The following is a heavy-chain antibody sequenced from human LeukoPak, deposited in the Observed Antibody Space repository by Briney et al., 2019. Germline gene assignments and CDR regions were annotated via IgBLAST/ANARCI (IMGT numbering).Heavy chain of an antibody. J-gene: IGHJ6*02. CDR3: ARVINYYDSSGYEGMDV. D-gene: IGHD3-22*01. Sequence: PSETLSLTCTVSGGSISNSNYYWDWIRQPPGKGLEWIGSFYYSGSTYYTPSLKSRATISVDTSKNQFSLKLSSVTAADTAVYYCARVINYYDSSGYEGMDVWGQGTTVTVSS. CDR1: GGSISNSNYY. V-gene: IGHV4-39*07. CDR2: FYYSGST.